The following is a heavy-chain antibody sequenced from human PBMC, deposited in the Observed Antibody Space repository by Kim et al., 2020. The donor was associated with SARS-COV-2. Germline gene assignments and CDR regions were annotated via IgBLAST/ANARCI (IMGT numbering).Heavy chain of an antibody. J-gene: IGHJ4*01. CDR3: AREGSTRTYFFDY. Sequence: EYADSVKSRITVKPDTVKNPFVLQLTSVTPEDTAVYFCAREGSTRTYFFDYWGHGTLVTVSS. V-gene: IGHV6-1*01. D-gene: IGHD1-7*01.